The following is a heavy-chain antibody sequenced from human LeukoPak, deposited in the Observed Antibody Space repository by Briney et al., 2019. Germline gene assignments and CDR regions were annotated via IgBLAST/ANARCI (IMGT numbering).Heavy chain of an antibody. CDR1: GYTFTSYD. CDR3: ARGPSSGWFRRGYYFDY. D-gene: IGHD6-19*01. J-gene: IGHJ4*02. Sequence: GASVKVSCKASGYTFTSYDINWVRQATGQGLEWMGWMNPNSGNTGYAQKFQGRVTMTRNTSISTAYMELSSLRSEDTAVYYCARGPSSGWFRRGYYFDYWGQGTLVTVSS. V-gene: IGHV1-8*01. CDR2: MNPNSGNT.